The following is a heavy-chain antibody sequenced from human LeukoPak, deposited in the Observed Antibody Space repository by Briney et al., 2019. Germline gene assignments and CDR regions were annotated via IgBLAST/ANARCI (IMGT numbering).Heavy chain of an antibody. CDR1: GFTFSNFG. CDR2: IWHDGSNK. J-gene: IGHJ4*02. D-gene: IGHD5-18*01. V-gene: IGHV3-33*03. CDR3: AKDFYGYSYVDY. Sequence: PGGSLRLSCAASGFTFSNFGMHWVRQAPGRGLEWVAVIWHDGSNKYYADSVKGRFTISRDNSKNSLYLQMNSLRTEDTALYYCAKDFYGYSYVDYWGQGTLVTVSS.